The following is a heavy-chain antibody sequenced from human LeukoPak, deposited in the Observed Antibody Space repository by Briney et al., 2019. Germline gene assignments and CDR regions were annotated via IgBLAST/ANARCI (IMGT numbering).Heavy chain of an antibody. V-gene: IGHV4-59*01. CDR2: ISYSGST. D-gene: IGHD2-21*02. CDR1: GGSISSSY. Sequence: SETLSLTCTVSGGSISSSYWSWIRQPPGPGLEWVGYISYSGSTNCNPSLRSRVTISVDTSKNQFSLKLTSVTAADTAVYYCARGRSGGLVTLDYWGQGTLVTVSS. CDR3: ARGRSGGLVTLDY. J-gene: IGHJ4*02.